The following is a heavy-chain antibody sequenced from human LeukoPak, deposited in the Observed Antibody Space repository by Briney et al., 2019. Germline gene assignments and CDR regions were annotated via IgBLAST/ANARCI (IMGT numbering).Heavy chain of an antibody. J-gene: IGHJ2*01. CDR3: AGHPPYYDSSGYYARHWYFDL. V-gene: IGHV3-74*01. CDR2: INSDGSIT. D-gene: IGHD3-22*01. Sequence: GGSLRLSCAASGFTFSSYWMHWVCQAPGKGLVWVSRINSDGSITSYADSVKGRFTISRDNAKNTLYLQMNSLRAEDTAVYYCAGHPPYYDSSGYYARHWYFDLWGRGTLVTVSS. CDR1: GFTFSSYW.